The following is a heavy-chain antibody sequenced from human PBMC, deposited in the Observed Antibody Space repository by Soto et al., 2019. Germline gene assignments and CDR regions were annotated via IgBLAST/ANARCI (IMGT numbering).Heavy chain of an antibody. Sequence: SETLSLTCAFYVGSFSGYYWSWIRDPPGKWLEWIGEINHSGSTNYNPSLKSRVTISVDTSKNQFSLKLSSVTAADTAVYYCARERRMYSYYGMEVWGQGTTVSVS. CDR3: ARERRMYSYYGMEV. CDR1: VGSFSGYY. J-gene: IGHJ6*01. V-gene: IGHV4-34*01. CDR2: INHSGST.